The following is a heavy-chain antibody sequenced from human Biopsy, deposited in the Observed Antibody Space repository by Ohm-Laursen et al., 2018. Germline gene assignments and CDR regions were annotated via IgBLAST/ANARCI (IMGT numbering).Heavy chain of an antibody. D-gene: IGHD2/OR15-2a*01. CDR3: ARATNSTGWPYYYFYGMDV. J-gene: IGHJ6*02. CDR1: GESFNGYY. Sequence: SDTLSLTCAVYGESFNGYYRSWIRQTPGKGLEWIGYIYYSGSTNYNPSLKSRVTISVDTSKNQFSLRLNSVTAADTAVYYCARATNSTGWPYYYFYGMDVWGQGTTVTVSS. CDR2: IYYSGST. V-gene: IGHV4-59*07.